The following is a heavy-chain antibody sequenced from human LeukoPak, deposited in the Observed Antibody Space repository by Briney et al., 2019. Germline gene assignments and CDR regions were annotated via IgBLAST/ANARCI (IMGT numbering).Heavy chain of an antibody. D-gene: IGHD5-24*01. Sequence: GGSLRLSCAASGFTFDDYGMSWVRQAPGKGLEWVSGINWNGGSTGYADSVKGRFTISRDNAKNSLYLQMNSLRAEDTALYYCAKGRGDGYNYPMFDYWGQGTLVTVSS. J-gene: IGHJ4*02. CDR1: GFTFDDYG. V-gene: IGHV3-20*04. CDR2: INWNGGST. CDR3: AKGRGDGYNYPMFDY.